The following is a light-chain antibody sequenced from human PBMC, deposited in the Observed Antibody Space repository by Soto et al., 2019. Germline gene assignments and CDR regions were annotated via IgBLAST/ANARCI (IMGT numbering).Light chain of an antibody. J-gene: IGKJ1*01. CDR1: QSISSY. Sequence: DIQMTQSPSSLSASVGDRVTITCRASQSISSYLNWYQQKPGKAPKLLIYAASSLQSGVPSRFSGSGSGTDFTLTISSLQPDDFATYYCQQSYSTSRTFGQGTKV. CDR2: AAS. V-gene: IGKV1-39*01. CDR3: QQSYSTSRT.